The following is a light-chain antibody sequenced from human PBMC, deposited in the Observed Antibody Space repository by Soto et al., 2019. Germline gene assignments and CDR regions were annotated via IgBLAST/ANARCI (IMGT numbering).Light chain of an antibody. CDR3: QQNFNFPRT. CDR1: QTIDTY. CDR2: AAT. Sequence: IQLTQSPSSLSASVGDRVTITCRASQTIDTYVNWYQHKPGTAPKVLIYAATYLQNGVPSRFSGTGSGADFTLTISSLQPEDFATYYCQQNFNFPRTFGQGTKVDI. V-gene: IGKV1-39*01. J-gene: IGKJ1*01.